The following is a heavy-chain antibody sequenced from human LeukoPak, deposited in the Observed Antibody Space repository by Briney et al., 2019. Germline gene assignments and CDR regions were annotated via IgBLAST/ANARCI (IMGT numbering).Heavy chain of an antibody. V-gene: IGHV4-59*08. CDR3: ARHPSIAAYFDY. CDR2: IYYSGCT. CDR1: GGSTSSYY. D-gene: IGHD6-6*01. J-gene: IGHJ4*02. Sequence: PSETLSLTCSVSGGSTSSYYWSWIRQPPGKGLEWIGYIYYSGCTTYNPSLQSRVTISVDTSKNQFALKLSSVTAADTAVYYCARHPSIAAYFDYWGQGTLVTVSS.